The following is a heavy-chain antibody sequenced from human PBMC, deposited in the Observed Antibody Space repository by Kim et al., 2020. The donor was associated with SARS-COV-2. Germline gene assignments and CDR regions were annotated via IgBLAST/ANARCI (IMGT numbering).Heavy chain of an antibody. D-gene: IGHD1-1*01. CDR2: INNGGGST. Sequence: GGSLRLSCAASGYTFRDYAMTWVRQAPGKGLEWVSAINNGGGSTFYSDSVKGRFIISRDNSKKTFYLQMNSLRAEDTAEYYCAKTGWNDGVHYGMDVWGQGTTVTVS. CDR3: AKTGWNDGVHYGMDV. CDR1: GYTFRDYA. V-gene: IGHV3-23*01. J-gene: IGHJ6*02.